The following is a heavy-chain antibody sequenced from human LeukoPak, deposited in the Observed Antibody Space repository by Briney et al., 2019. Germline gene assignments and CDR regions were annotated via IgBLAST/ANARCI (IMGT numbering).Heavy chain of an antibody. J-gene: IGHJ4*02. Sequence: QSGGSLRLSCAASAFSVSDNYMSRVRQAPGKGLEWVSIIYGSGTTYYADSVKGRFTISRDNSKNTVYLQMNSLRAEDTAVYYCARDRSTGSYDYWGQGTLVSVSS. CDR2: IYGSGTT. V-gene: IGHV3-53*01. CDR3: ARDRSTGSYDY. D-gene: IGHD1-26*01. CDR1: AFSVSDNY.